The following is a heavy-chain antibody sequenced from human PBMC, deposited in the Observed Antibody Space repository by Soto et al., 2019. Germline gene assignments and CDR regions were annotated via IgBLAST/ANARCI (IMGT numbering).Heavy chain of an antibody. CDR2: ISYDGSNK. V-gene: IGHV3-30-3*01. CDR1: GFTFSSYA. D-gene: IGHD6-19*01. Sequence: GGSLRLSCAASGFTFSSYAMHWVRQAPGKGLEWVAVISYDGSNKYYADSVKGRFTISRDNSKNTLYLQMNSLRAEDTAVYYCARDSTRAGTVSPVDFDYWGQGTLVTVSS. CDR3: ARDSTRAGTVSPVDFDY. J-gene: IGHJ4*02.